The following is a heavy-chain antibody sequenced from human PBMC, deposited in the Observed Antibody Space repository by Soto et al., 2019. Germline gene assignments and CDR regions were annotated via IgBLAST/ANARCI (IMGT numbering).Heavy chain of an antibody. Sequence: SETLSLTCTVSGDSISSPHYYWTWIRQPQGKGLEWVGYIYYTGNNFYNPALKSRVAMSVDPSTNQFSLTLASVTDADTAVYFCARESKQNYDSSPWNGVFDSWGPGTLVTVSS. D-gene: IGHD3-22*01. CDR2: IYYTGNN. CDR3: ARESKQNYDSSPWNGVFDS. V-gene: IGHV4-30-4*01. J-gene: IGHJ4*02. CDR1: GDSISSPHYY.